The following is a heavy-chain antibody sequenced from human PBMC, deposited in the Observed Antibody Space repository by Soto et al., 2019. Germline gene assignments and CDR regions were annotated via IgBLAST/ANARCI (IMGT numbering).Heavy chain of an antibody. D-gene: IGHD1-26*01. V-gene: IGHV3-43*01. J-gene: IGHJ3*02. Sequence: EVQLVESGGVVVQPGGSLRLSCAASGFTFDDYTMHWVRQAPGKGLEWVSLISWDGGSTYYADSVKGRFTISRDNSKNSLYLQMNSLRTEDTALYYCAKDVSGSHLSNAFDIWGQGTMVTVSS. CDR3: AKDVSGSHLSNAFDI. CDR2: ISWDGGST. CDR1: GFTFDDYT.